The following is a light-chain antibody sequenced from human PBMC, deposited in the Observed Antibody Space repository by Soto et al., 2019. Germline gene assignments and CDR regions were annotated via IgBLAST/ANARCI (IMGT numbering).Light chain of an antibody. CDR1: SSNIGNNY. J-gene: IGLJ2*01. CDR3: GTWDTSLSAVV. V-gene: IGLV1-51*01. Sequence: QSVLTQPPSVSAAPGQKVTLSCSGGSSNIGNNYVSWYQHLPGTAPKLLIYDNNERPSGIPDRFSGSKSGTSATLGITGLQTGDEADYYCGTWDTSLSAVVFGGGTKVTVL. CDR2: DNN.